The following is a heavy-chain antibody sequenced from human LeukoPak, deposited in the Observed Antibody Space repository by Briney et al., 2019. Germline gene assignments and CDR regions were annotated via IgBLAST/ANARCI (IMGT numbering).Heavy chain of an antibody. CDR2: INPNSGGT. J-gene: IGHJ4*01. CDR3: ARDYYDSSGYYYGGVDY. D-gene: IGHD3-22*01. Sequence: ASVKVSCKASGYTFTGYYMHWVRQAPGQGLEWMGWINPNSGGTNYAQKFQGRVTMTRDTSISTAYMELSRLRSDDTAVYYCARDYYDSSGYYYGGVDYWGHGTLVTVSS. CDR1: GYTFTGYY. V-gene: IGHV1-2*02.